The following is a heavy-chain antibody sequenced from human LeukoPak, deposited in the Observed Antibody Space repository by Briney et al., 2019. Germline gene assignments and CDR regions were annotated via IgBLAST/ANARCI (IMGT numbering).Heavy chain of an antibody. Sequence: ASVKVSCKASGYTFTSYDINWVRQATGQGLEWMGWMNPNSGNTGYAQKFQGRVTMTRNTSISTAYMELSSLRSDDTAVYYCARDRCSSTSCHDYWGQGTLVTVSS. J-gene: IGHJ4*02. CDR3: ARDRCSSTSCHDY. D-gene: IGHD2-2*01. CDR2: MNPNSGNT. CDR1: GYTFTSYD. V-gene: IGHV1-8*01.